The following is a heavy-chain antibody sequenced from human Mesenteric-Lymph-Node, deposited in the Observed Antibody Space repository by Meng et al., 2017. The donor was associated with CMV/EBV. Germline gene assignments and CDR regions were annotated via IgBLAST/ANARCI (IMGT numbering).Heavy chain of an antibody. CDR3: ARGPGGSIAAAGSIYYYYGMDV. D-gene: IGHD6-13*01. J-gene: IGHJ6*02. CDR1: GYNFSNFG. V-gene: IGHV1-2*02. Sequence: ASVKVSCKTSGYNFSNFGVSWVRQAPGQGLEWVGWINPNSGGTNYAQKFQGRVTMTRDTSITAAYMELSRLRSDDTAVYYCARGPGGSIAAAGSIYYYYGMDVWGQGTTVTVSS. CDR2: INPNSGGT.